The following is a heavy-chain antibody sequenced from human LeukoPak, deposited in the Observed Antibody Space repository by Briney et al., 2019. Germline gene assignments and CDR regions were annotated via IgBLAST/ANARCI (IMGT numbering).Heavy chain of an antibody. Sequence: GGSLRLSCAASGFTVSDNYMSWVRQAPGKGLEWVSLLYSGGSTYYADSVKGRFSISGDNSKNTLYLQMNSLRAEDTAVYYCASRDKGYYYGMDVWGQGTTVTVSS. CDR3: ASRDKGYYYGMDV. CDR1: GFTVSDNY. D-gene: IGHD5-24*01. V-gene: IGHV3-66*01. J-gene: IGHJ6*02. CDR2: LYSGGST.